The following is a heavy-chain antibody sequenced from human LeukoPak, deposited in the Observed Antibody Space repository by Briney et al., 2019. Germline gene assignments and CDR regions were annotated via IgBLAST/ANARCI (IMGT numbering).Heavy chain of an antibody. CDR3: ARDLYYYDSSGYFDY. D-gene: IGHD3-22*01. J-gene: IGHJ4*02. CDR1: GYTFTGYY. Sequence: ASVKVSCKASGYTFTGYYMHWVRQAPGQGLEWMGWINPNSGGTNYAQKLQGRVTMTTDTSTSTAYMELRSLRSDDTAVYYCARDLYYYDSSGYFDYWGQGTLVTVSS. V-gene: IGHV1-2*02. CDR2: INPNSGGT.